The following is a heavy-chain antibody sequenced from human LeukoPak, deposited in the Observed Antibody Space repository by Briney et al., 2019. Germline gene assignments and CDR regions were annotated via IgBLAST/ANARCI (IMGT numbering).Heavy chain of an antibody. CDR2: MNPNSGNT. J-gene: IGHJ6*02. V-gene: IGHV1-8*01. D-gene: IGHD2-2*01. Sequence: GASVKVSCKASGYTFTSYDINWVRQATGQGLEWMGWMNPNSGNTGYAQKFQGRVTMTRNTSISTAYMELSSLRSEDTAVYYCARDSRRYCSSTSCFEYYYYGMDVWGQGTTVTVSS. CDR3: ARDSRRYCSSTSCFEYYYYGMDV. CDR1: GYTFTSYD.